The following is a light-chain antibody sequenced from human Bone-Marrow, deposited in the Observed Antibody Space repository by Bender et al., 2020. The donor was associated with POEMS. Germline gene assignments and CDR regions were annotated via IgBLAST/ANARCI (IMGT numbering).Light chain of an antibody. V-gene: IGLV2-14*03. CDR3: CSYAGSNPLI. CDR1: SSDIGTYTY. CDR2: DVN. Sequence: QSALTQSASVSGSLGQSITISCIGSSSDIGTYTYVSWFQQHPGKAPRLMIYDVNHRPSGISYRFSGSKSGNTASLTISGLQAEDEADYYCCSYAGSNPLIFGTGTKVTVL. J-gene: IGLJ1*01.